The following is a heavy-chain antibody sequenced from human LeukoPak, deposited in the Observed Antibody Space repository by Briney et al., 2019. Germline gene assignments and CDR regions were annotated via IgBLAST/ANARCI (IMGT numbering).Heavy chain of an antibody. Sequence: SETLSPTCAVYGGSFSGYYWSWIRQPPGKGLEWIGEINHSGSTNYNPSLKSRVTISVDTSKNQFSLKLSSVTAADTAVYYCARHGSSGKGSSWEGGFDYWGQGTLVTVSS. D-gene: IGHD6-13*01. CDR1: GGSFSGYY. CDR2: INHSGST. V-gene: IGHV4-34*01. CDR3: ARHGSSGKGSSWEGGFDY. J-gene: IGHJ4*02.